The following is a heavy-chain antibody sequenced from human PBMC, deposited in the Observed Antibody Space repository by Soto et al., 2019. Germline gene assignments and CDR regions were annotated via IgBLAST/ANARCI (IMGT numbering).Heavy chain of an antibody. CDR3: AHKRQLYDILTGLYYFDY. V-gene: IGHV2-5*02. Sequence: SGPTLVNPTQTLTLTCTFSGFSLSTSGVGVGWIRQPPGKALEWLALIYWDDDKRYSPSLKSRLTITKDTSKNQVVLTMTNMDPVDTATYYCAHKRQLYDILTGLYYFDYWGQGTLVTVSS. D-gene: IGHD3-9*01. J-gene: IGHJ4*02. CDR2: IYWDDDK. CDR1: GFSLSTSGVG.